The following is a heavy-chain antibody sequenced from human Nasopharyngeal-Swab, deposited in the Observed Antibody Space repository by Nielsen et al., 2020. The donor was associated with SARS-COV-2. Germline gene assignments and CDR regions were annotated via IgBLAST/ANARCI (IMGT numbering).Heavy chain of an antibody. CDR3: ARGTAVAGILYYFDY. CDR1: GFTFSSYD. J-gene: IGHJ4*02. V-gene: IGHV3-13*01. D-gene: IGHD6-19*01. CDR2: IGTAGDT. Sequence: GGSLRLSCAASGFTFSSYDMHWVRQATGKGLEWVSAIGTAGDTYYPGSVKGRFTISRENAKNSLYLQMNSLRAGDTAVYYCARGTAVAGILYYFDYWGQGTLVTVSS.